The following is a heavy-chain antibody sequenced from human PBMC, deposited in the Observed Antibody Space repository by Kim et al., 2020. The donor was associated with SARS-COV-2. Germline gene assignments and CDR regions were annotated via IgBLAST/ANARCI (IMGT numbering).Heavy chain of an antibody. CDR3: AKADSKGYLYYYYYMDV. V-gene: IGHV3-23*01. D-gene: IGHD4-4*01. Sequence: VKGRFTISRENSKTTLYLQMNSLRAEDTAVYYCAKADSKGYLYYYYYMDVWGKGTTVTVSS. J-gene: IGHJ6*03.